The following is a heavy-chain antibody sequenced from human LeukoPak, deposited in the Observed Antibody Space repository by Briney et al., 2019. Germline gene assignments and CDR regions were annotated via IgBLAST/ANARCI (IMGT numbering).Heavy chain of an antibody. CDR2: INPNSGGT. CDR3: ARHSDGWCPASPNWFDP. D-gene: IGHD6-19*01. Sequence: ASVKVSCKASGYTFTGYYMHWVRQAPGQGLEWMGWINPNSGGTNYAQKFQGRVTMTRDTSISTAYMELSRLRSDDTAVYYCARHSDGWCPASPNWFDPWGQGTLVTVSS. J-gene: IGHJ5*02. CDR1: GYTFTGYY. V-gene: IGHV1-2*02.